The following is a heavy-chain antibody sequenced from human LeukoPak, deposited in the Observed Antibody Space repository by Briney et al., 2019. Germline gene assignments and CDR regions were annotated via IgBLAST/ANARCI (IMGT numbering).Heavy chain of an antibody. D-gene: IGHD2-15*01. CDR3: ARDFARGRDIVVVVAATGVGY. CDR1: GFTFSSYS. CDR2: ISSSSSYI. V-gene: IGHV3-21*01. J-gene: IGHJ4*02. Sequence: GGSLRLSCAAYGFTFSSYSMNWVRQAPGKGLEWVSSISSSSSYIYYADSVKGRFTISRDNAKNSLYLQMNSLRAEDTAVYYCARDFARGRDIVVVVAATGVGYWGQGTLVTVSS.